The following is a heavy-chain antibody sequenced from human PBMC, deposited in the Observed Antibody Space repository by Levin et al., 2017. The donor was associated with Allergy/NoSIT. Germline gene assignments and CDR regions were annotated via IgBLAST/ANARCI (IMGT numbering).Heavy chain of an antibody. CDR1: GGSISSGGYY. D-gene: IGHD2-2*01. CDR3: ARGGIVVVPAAMPPSVGWFDP. J-gene: IGHJ5*02. V-gene: IGHV4-31*03. CDR2: IYYSGST. Sequence: PSETLSLTCTVSGGSISSGGYYWSWIRQHPGKGLEWIGYIYYSGSTYYNPSLKSRVTISVDTSKNQFSLKLSSVTAADTAVYYCARGGIVVVPAAMPPSVGWFDPWGQGTLVTVSS.